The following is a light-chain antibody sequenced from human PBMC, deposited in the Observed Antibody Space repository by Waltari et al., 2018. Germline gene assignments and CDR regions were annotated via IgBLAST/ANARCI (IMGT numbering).Light chain of an antibody. J-gene: IGLJ1*01. CDR1: NSNIGAGYV. CDR3: QSYDSGLSGRYV. CDR2: GNN. V-gene: IGLV1-40*01. Sequence: QSVLTQPPSVSGAPGQRVTISCTGSNSNIGAGYVVHWYQQLPGAAPKLLVGGNNHRPSGVPDRFSAARSGTSASLAIADVQAEDEADYYCQSYDSGLSGRYVFGTGTKVTVL.